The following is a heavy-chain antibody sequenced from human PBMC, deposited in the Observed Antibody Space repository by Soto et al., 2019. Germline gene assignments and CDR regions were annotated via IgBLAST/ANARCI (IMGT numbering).Heavy chain of an antibody. CDR3: ARGRLGGRGIVVVPAAMSYFDY. V-gene: IGHV4-34*01. CDR2: INHSGST. J-gene: IGHJ4*02. CDR1: GGSFSGYY. D-gene: IGHD2-2*01. Sequence: SETLSLTCAVYGGSFSGYYWSWIRQPPGKGLEWIGEINHSGSTNYNPSLKSRVTISVDTSKNQFSLKLSSVTAADTAVYYCARGRLGGRGIVVVPAAMSYFDYWGQGTLVTVSS.